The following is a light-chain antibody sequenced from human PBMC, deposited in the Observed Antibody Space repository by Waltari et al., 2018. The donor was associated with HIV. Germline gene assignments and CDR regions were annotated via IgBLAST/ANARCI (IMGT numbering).Light chain of an antibody. CDR1: ALPKQS. V-gene: IGLV3-25*03. J-gene: IGLJ1*01. Sequence: SYELTQPPSVSVSQGQTARITCSGDALPKQSAYWYHQKPGQAPVLVIYKDSERPSGIPERFSGSSSGTTVTLTISGVQAEDEADYYCQSADSSGTYYVFGTGTKVTVL. CDR3: QSADSSGTYYV. CDR2: KDS.